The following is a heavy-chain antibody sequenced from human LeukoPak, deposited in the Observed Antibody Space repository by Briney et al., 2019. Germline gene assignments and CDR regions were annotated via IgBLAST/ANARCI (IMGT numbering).Heavy chain of an antibody. D-gene: IGHD3-22*01. CDR3: ARGYYDSSGYTIGFDY. CDR2: ISSSGSTI. V-gene: IGHV3-11*01. Sequence: PGGSLRLSCAAAGFTFSDYYMSWIRQAPGKGLEWVSYISSSGSTIYYADSVKGRFTISRDNAKNSLYLQMNSLRAEDTAVYYCARGYYDSSGYTIGFDYWGQGTLVTVSS. J-gene: IGHJ4*02. CDR1: GFTFSDYY.